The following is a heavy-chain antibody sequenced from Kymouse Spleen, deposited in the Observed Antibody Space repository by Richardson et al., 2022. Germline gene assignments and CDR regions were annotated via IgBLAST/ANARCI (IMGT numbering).Heavy chain of an antibody. D-gene: IGHD3-3*01. Sequence: EVQLVESGGGLVKPGGSLRLSCAASGFTFSNAWMSWVRQAPGKGLEWVGRIKSKTDGGTTDYAAPVKGRFTISRDDSKNTLYLQMNSLKTEDTAVYYCTTARITIFGVVISMMDVWGQGTTVTVSS. CDR2: IKSKTDGGTT. V-gene: IGHV3-15*01. J-gene: IGHJ6*02. CDR1: GFTFSNAW. CDR3: TTARITIFGVVISMMDV.